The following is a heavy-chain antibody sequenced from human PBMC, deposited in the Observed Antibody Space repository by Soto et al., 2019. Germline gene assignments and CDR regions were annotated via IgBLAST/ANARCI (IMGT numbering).Heavy chain of an antibody. CDR3: ARDDEGGSDCDLGY. D-gene: IGHD1-26*01. J-gene: IGHJ4*02. CDR1: GFTLSSHA. CDR2: ILSDGSNK. V-gene: IGHV3-30-3*01. Sequence: QVQLVESGGGVVQPGRSLRLSCAVSGFTLSSHAMHWVRQAPGKGLEWGALILSDGSNKYYADSVKGRFTTSRDNSKNTMYLQMNSLSVEDTAVYYCARDDEGGSDCDLGYWGQGALVTVSS.